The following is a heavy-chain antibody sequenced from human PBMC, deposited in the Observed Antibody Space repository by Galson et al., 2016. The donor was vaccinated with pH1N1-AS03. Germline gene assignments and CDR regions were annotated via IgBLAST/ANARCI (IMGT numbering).Heavy chain of an antibody. V-gene: IGHV3-23*01. CDR1: AFPLRNYA. CDR3: TQGEGGGPDDD. Sequence: SLRLSCVASAFPLRNYALRWVRQAPGKGLEWVSTLGSGGDTHYADSVKGRFTISRDKSKNTMYLQMNSLRAEDTAIYYCTQGEGGGPDDDWGQGTLVTVSS. CDR2: LGSGGDT. J-gene: IGHJ4*02. D-gene: IGHD3-16*01.